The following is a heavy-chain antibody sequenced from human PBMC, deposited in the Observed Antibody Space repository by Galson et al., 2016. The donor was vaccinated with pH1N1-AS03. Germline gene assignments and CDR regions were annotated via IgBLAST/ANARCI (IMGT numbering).Heavy chain of an antibody. Sequence: SLRLSCAASGFTFTTYWMHWVRQAPGRGLVWVSSINNEGTSTRDTDSVRGRFFISRDNAKNTVYLQMNSLRAEDTAVYYCARQDSSCYFHGLDVWGQGTTVTVSS. D-gene: IGHD3-22*01. CDR1: GFTFTTYW. V-gene: IGHV3-74*01. CDR3: ARQDSSCYFHGLDV. J-gene: IGHJ3*01. CDR2: INNEGTST.